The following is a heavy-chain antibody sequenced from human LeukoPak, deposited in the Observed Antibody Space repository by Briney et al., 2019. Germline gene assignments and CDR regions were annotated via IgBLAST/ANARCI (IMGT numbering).Heavy chain of an antibody. CDR1: GFTFSSYG. CDR2: IRYDGSNK. D-gene: IGHD3-3*01. CDR3: AGGTGDFWSGYHGANFDY. Sequence: QPGGSLRLSCAASGFTFSSYGMHWVRQAPGKGLEWVAFIRYDGSNKYYADSVKGRFTISRDNSKNTLYLQMNSLRAEDTAVYYCAGGTGDFWSGYHGANFDYWGQGTLVTVSS. V-gene: IGHV3-30*02. J-gene: IGHJ4*02.